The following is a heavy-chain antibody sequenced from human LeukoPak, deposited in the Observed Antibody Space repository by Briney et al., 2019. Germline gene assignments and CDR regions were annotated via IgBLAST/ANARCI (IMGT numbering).Heavy chain of an antibody. V-gene: IGHV3-23*01. CDR1: GFTFSTYV. Sequence: PGGSLRLSCAASGFTFSTYVMKWVPQAPGKGLEWVSVISGSGGNTYYADSVKGRFTISRDNSKNTLYLQMNSLRAEDSAVYYCAKQSGGGNFYFDYWGQGTLVTVSS. J-gene: IGHJ4*02. CDR3: AKQSGGGNFYFDY. D-gene: IGHD4-23*01. CDR2: ISGSGGNT.